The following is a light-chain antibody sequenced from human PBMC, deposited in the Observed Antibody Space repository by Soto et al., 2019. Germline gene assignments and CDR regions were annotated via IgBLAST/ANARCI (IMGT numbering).Light chain of an antibody. V-gene: IGKV1-39*01. Sequence: DIQMTQSPSSLSASVGDRVTITCRASHSISSYLNWYQHKPGKAPKLLIFAASSVPSGVPSRFSGSGSGTDFTLTIGSLQPEDFATYYCQQSYSSPRTFGPGTRVDIK. CDR3: QQSYSSPRT. CDR2: AAS. CDR1: HSISSY. J-gene: IGKJ3*01.